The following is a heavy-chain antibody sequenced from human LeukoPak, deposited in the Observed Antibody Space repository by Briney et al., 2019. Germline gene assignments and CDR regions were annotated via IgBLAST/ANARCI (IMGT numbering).Heavy chain of an antibody. CDR2: ISWNSDTR. CDR3: ITNGGGDSGYRNFDY. V-gene: IGHV3-9*01. Sequence: GGSLRLSCAVSGFTFDDYALHWVRHVPGKGLERVAGISWNSDTRGYVDSVKGRFTISRDNARNSLYLQMNSLRAEDTALYYCITNGGGDSGYRNFDYWGQGTLVTVSS. CDR1: GFTFDDYA. J-gene: IGHJ4*02. D-gene: IGHD5-12*01.